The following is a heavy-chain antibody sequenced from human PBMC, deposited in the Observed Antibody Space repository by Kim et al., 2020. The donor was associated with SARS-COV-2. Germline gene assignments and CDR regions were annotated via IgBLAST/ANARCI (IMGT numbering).Heavy chain of an antibody. CDR3: VRGSGSYFKYYFDS. J-gene: IGHJ4*02. D-gene: IGHD1-26*01. Sequence: ADSVKGRFTISRDNAKNSLYLQMNSLRDEDTAVYYCVRGSGSYFKYYFDSWGQGTLVTVSS. V-gene: IGHV3-11*06.